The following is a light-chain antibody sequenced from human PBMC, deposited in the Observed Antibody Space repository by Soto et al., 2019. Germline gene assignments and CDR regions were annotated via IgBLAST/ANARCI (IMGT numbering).Light chain of an antibody. J-gene: IGKJ1*01. CDR1: QSVSSSY. V-gene: IGKV3-20*01. Sequence: EIVLTQSPGTLSLSPGEIATLSCRASQSVSSSYLAWYQQKPGQAPRVLIYGASSRATGIPDRFSGSGSGTDCTLTISRLEPEDVAVYYCQQYGSSPQTLGQGTKVDIK. CDR3: QQYGSSPQT. CDR2: GAS.